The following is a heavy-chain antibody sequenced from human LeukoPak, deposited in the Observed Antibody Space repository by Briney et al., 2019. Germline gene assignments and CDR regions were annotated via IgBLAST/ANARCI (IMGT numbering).Heavy chain of an antibody. V-gene: IGHV1-3*01. D-gene: IGHD1-26*01. CDR2: INAGNGNT. Sequence: ASVKVSCKASGYTFTSYAMHWVRQAPGQRLEWMGWINAGNGNTKYSQKFQGRVTITEDTSTDTAYMELSSLRSEDTAVYYCATGALLGGAEWELPHYWGQGTMVTVSS. CDR3: ATGALLGGAEWELPHY. CDR1: GYTFTSYA. J-gene: IGHJ3*01.